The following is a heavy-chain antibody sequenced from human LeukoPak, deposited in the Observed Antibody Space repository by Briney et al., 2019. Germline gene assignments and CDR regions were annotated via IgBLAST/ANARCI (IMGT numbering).Heavy chain of an antibody. V-gene: IGHV4-59*01. Sequence: SETLSLTCTVSGGSISSYYWSWIRQPPGKGLEWIGYIYYSGSTNYNPSLKSRVTISVDTSKNQFSLKLSSVTAADTAVYYCARGSITKGWFDPRGQGTLVTVSS. CDR3: ARGSITKGWFDP. CDR1: GGSISSYY. J-gene: IGHJ5*02. D-gene: IGHD3-10*01. CDR2: IYYSGST.